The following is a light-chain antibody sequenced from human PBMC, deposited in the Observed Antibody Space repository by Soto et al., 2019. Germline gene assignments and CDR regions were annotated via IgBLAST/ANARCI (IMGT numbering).Light chain of an antibody. J-gene: IGKJ1*01. CDR2: GAS. CDR3: QQYGSSPPT. Sequence: EIVLTQSPGTLSLSPGERATLSCRASQSVSSSYLAWYQQKPGQAPRLLIYGASSRATGIPYRFSGSGSGTDFTLNISRLEPEDFAVYYCQQYGSSPPTFGQGTKVEIK. CDR1: QSVSSSY. V-gene: IGKV3-20*01.